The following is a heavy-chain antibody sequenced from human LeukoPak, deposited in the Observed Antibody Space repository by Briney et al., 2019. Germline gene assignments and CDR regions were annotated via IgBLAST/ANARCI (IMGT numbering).Heavy chain of an antibody. CDR1: GFPFSSSP. D-gene: IGHD3-3*01. Sequence: GSLRLSFAASGFPFSSSPMGWVRPAPGKGLGWVSSIHAGGSDPFYGDSVQGRFTISRDNSKNTLSLQLNSLRVEDTAVYFCAKGGHHFNPFFYCGQGTLVTVSS. CDR3: AKGGHHFNPFFY. V-gene: IGHV3-23*01. CDR2: IHAGGSDP. J-gene: IGHJ4*02.